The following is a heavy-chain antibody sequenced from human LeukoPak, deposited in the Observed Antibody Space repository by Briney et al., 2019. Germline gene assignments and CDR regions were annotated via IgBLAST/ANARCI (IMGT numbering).Heavy chain of an antibody. CDR3: ARDKVVGATYFDD. V-gene: IGHV3-7*01. Sequence: GGSLRLSCAASGFTFSSYWMSWVRLAPGKGLEWVANIQQDGSEKYYVDSVKGRFTISRDNAKNSLYLQMNSLRVEDTAVYYCARDKVVGATYFDDWGQGTLVTVSS. CDR1: GFTFSSYW. J-gene: IGHJ4*02. D-gene: IGHD1-26*01. CDR2: IQQDGSEK.